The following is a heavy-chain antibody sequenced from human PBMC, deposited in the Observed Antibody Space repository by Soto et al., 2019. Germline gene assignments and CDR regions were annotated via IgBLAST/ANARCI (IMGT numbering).Heavy chain of an antibody. J-gene: IGHJ4*02. CDR3: ARDLAAYCSSTSCYAVDY. CDR2: IVVDSGNT. Sequence: SVKVSCKASGFTFTSSAVQWVRQARGQRLEWIGWIVVDSGNTNYAQKLQDRVTMTTDTSTSTAYMELRSLRSDDTAVYYCARDLAAYCSSTSCYAVDYWGQGTLVTVSS. CDR1: GFTFTSSA. D-gene: IGHD2-2*01. V-gene: IGHV1-58*01.